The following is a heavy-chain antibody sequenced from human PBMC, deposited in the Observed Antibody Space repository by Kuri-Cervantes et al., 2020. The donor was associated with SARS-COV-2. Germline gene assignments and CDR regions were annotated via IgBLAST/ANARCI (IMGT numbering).Heavy chain of an antibody. CDR3: ARNSKRSGYTYGVTGRLDP. Sequence: ASVKVSCKASGYTFTSYYMHWVRQAPGQGLEWMGIINPSGGSTSYAQKFQGRVTMTRDTSTSTVYMELSSLRSEDTAVYYCARNSKRSGYTYGVTGRLDPWGRGTLVTVSS. CDR1: GYTFTSYY. V-gene: IGHV1-46*01. J-gene: IGHJ5*02. CDR2: INPSGGST. D-gene: IGHD5-18*01.